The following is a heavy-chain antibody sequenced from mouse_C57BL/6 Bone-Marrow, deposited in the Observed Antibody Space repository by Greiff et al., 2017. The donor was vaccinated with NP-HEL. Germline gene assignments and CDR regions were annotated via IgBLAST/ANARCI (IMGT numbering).Heavy chain of an antibody. CDR3: ARLGYAHYYAMDY. CDR1: EYEFPSHD. D-gene: IGHD2-2*01. J-gene: IGHJ4*01. V-gene: IGHV5-2*01. CDR2: INSDGGST. Sequence: EVNVVESGGGLVQPGESLKLSCESNEYEFPSHDMSWVRKTPEKRLELVAAINSDGGSTYYPDTMERRFIISRDNTKKTLYRQMSSLRSEDTALYYCARLGYAHYYAMDYWGQGTSVTVSS.